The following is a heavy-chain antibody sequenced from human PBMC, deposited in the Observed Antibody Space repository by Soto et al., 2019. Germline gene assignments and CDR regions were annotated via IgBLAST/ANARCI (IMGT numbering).Heavy chain of an antibody. CDR1: GFTFSSYA. Sequence: QVQLVESGGGVVQPGRSLRLSCAASGFTFSSYAMHWVRQAPGKGLEWVAVISYDGSNKYYADSVKGRFTISRDNSKNTLYLQMNSLRAEDTAVYYCARDLNGDYFFDYWGQGTPVTVSS. V-gene: IGHV3-30-3*01. CDR3: ARDLNGDYFFDY. J-gene: IGHJ4*02. CDR2: ISYDGSNK. D-gene: IGHD4-17*01.